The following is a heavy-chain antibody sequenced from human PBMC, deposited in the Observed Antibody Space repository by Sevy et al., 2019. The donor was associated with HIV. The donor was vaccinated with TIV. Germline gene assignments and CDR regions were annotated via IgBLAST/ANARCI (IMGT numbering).Heavy chain of an antibody. CDR3: ARDSPGYGGYAH. D-gene: IGHD5-12*01. Sequence: GGSLRLSCAASGFTFSTYWMTWVRQAPGQALEWGANIKEDGRAKYYVDSVKGRFTISRGNAKNSLYLQVNNLRAEDTAVYYCARDSPGYGGYAHWGQGTLVTVSS. J-gene: IGHJ1*01. CDR1: GFTFSTYW. CDR2: IKEDGRAK. V-gene: IGHV3-7*01.